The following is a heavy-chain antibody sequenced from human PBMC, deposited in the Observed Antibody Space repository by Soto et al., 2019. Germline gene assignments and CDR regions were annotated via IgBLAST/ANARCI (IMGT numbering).Heavy chain of an antibody. CDR3: AKDLWGSWTVDY. CDR2: IHPSGDTT. J-gene: IGHJ4*02. D-gene: IGHD3-16*01. Sequence: QVQLVQSGAEVKEPGASVKVSCKASGFTFQNYHMHWVRQAPGQGLEWTGIIHPSGDTTTYAQNFQGRHAMTRDKSTSTAYMDLSSLASEDTAGYYCAKDLWGSWTVDYWGQGPLITVSS. V-gene: IGHV1-46*02. CDR1: GFTFQNYH.